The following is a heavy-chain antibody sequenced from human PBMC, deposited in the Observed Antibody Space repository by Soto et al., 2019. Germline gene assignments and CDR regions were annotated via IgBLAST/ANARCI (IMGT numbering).Heavy chain of an antibody. Sequence: GASVKVSCKVSGYTLTELSMHWVRQAPGKGLEWMGGFDPEDGETIYAQKFQGGVTMTEDTSTDTAYMELSSLRSEDTAVYYCATASRCSGGSCSLDYWGQGTLVTVSS. V-gene: IGHV1-24*01. CDR2: FDPEDGET. CDR3: ATASRCSGGSCSLDY. D-gene: IGHD2-15*01. CDR1: GYTLTELS. J-gene: IGHJ4*02.